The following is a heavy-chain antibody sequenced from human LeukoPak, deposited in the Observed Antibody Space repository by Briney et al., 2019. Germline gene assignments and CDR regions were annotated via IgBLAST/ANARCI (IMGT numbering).Heavy chain of an antibody. CDR1: GYAFTDYY. CDR3: ARGRYCSSTSCSDFHY. J-gene: IGHJ4*02. CDR2: INPNSGDT. Sequence: ASVKVSYKASGYAFTDYYMHWVRQAPGQGLEWMGWINPNSGDTNYPQKFQGRVTMTRDTSISTAYMELSSVRSDDTAVYYCARGRYCSSTSCSDFHYWGQGTLVTVSS. V-gene: IGHV1-2*02. D-gene: IGHD2-2*01.